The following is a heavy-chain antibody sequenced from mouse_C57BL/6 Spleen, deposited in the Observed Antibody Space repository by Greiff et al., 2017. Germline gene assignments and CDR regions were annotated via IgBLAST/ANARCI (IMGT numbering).Heavy chain of an antibody. CDR2: IWWDDDK. J-gene: IGHJ3*01. D-gene: IGHD1-1*01. V-gene: IGHV8-8*01. CDR1: GFSLSTFGMG. CDR3: ARIENYVSDAWFAY. Sequence: QVQLKESGPGILQPSQTLSLTCSFSGFSLSTFGMGVGWIRQPSGKGLEWLAQIWWDDDKYYNPALKSWLTIFKETSKNQVFLKIANVDTADTATYYCARIENYVSDAWFAYWGQGTLVTVSA.